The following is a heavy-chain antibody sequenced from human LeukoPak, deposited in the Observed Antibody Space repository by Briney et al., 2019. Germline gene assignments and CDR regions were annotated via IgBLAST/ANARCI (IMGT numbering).Heavy chain of an antibody. CDR2: INPNSGGT. Sequence: ASVKVSCKASGYTFTGYYMHWVRQAPGQGLEWMGWINPNSGGTNYAQKFQGRVTMTRDTSISTAYMELSRLRSDDTAVYYCAREIAAAWARDFDYWGQGTLVTVSS. J-gene: IGHJ4*02. V-gene: IGHV1-2*02. D-gene: IGHD6-13*01. CDR3: AREIAAAWARDFDY. CDR1: GYTFTGYY.